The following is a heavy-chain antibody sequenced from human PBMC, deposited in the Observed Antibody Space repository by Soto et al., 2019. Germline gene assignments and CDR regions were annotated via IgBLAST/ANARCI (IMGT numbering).Heavy chain of an antibody. D-gene: IGHD2-15*01. CDR1: GYSVSSSDYY. J-gene: IGHJ6*02. Sequence: SETLSLTCSVSGYSVSSSDYYWAWIRQPPGKGLEWIGSMLYSGLTYYHPSLKSRVTLSVDTSKNQFSVRLNSVTASDTAVYYCAPLSVSLSGPYGIHVWGQGTTVTVSS. CDR3: APLSVSLSGPYGIHV. V-gene: IGHV4-39*01. CDR2: MLYSGLT.